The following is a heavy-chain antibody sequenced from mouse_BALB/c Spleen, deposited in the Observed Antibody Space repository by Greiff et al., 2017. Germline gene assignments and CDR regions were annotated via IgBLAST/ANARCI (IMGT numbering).Heavy chain of an antibody. CDR1: GYAFSSYW. D-gene: IGHD2-4*01. J-gene: IGHJ3*01. Sequence: VQLQQSGAELVRPGSSVKISCKASGYAFSSYWMNWVKQRPGQGLEWIGQIYPGDGDTNYNGKFKGKATLTADKSSSTAYMQLSSLTSEDSAVYFCARLYYDFYWGQGTLVTVSA. CDR2: IYPGDGDT. V-gene: IGHV1-80*01. CDR3: ARLYYDFY.